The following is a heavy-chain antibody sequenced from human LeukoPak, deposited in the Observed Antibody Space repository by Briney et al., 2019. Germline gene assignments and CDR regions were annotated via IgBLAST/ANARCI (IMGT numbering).Heavy chain of an antibody. CDR2: IWFDGRNK. Sequence: GGSLRLSCAASGFTFSSYGMHWVRQAPGKGLEGVAVIWFDGRNKHYADSVKGRFTISRDNSKNTLYLQMNSLRAEDTAVYYCARGVATAKGGILGYWGQGTLVTVSS. V-gene: IGHV3-33*01. CDR3: ARGVATAKGGILGY. CDR1: GFTFSSYG. J-gene: IGHJ4*02. D-gene: IGHD5-12*01.